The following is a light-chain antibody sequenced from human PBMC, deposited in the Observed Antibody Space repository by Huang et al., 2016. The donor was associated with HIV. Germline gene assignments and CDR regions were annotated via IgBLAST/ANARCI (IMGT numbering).Light chain of an antibody. V-gene: IGKV3-11*01. CDR3: HQRSNWPAT. Sequence: EIVLTQSPATLSLSPGERATLSCRASKSVTSYLAWYQQRPGQSPSLRIYDASNRATGIPARFSGSGSGTDFTLTISSLEPEDFAVYYCHQRSNWPATFGQGTKLEIK. CDR1: KSVTSY. J-gene: IGKJ2*01. CDR2: DAS.